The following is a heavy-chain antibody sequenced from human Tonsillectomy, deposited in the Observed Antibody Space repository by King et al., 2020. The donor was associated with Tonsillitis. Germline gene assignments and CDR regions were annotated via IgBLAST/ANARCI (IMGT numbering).Heavy chain of an antibody. CDR2: INPNNGGT. D-gene: IGHD5-24*01. CDR3: AREIWDENEMGT. Sequence: QVQLVESGAEVKKPGASVKVSCKASGYTFTGYYMNWVRQAPGQGLEWMGWINPNNGGTNYAQKFQGRVTMTGDTSISTAYMELSRLRSDDTAVYYCAREIWDENEMGTWGQGTMVTVSS. J-gene: IGHJ3*01. V-gene: IGHV1-2*02. CDR1: GYTFTGYY.